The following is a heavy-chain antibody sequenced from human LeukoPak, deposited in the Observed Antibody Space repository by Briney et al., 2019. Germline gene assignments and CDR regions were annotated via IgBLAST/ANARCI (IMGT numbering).Heavy chain of an antibody. CDR1: GLTFSNFW. CDR2: IKEDGSET. D-gene: IGHD6-6*01. V-gene: IGHV3-7*01. J-gene: IGHJ4*02. CDR3: VRALGSPSADY. Sequence: QTGGSLRLSCAASGLTFSNFWMSWVRQAPGKGLEWVANIKEDGSETYYVDSVGGRFTVSRDNAENSLSLHMNSLRGEDTAVYYCVRALGSPSADYWGQGTLVIVSS.